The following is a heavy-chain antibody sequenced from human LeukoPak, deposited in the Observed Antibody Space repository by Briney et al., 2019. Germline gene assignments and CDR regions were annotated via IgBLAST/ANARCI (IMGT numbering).Heavy chain of an antibody. D-gene: IGHD3-9*01. J-gene: IGHJ2*01. CDR3: ARADDWLIGYFDL. CDR2: ITPFNGNT. V-gene: IGHV1-45*02. Sequence: ASVKVSCKASGYTFTYRYLHWVRQAPGQALEWMGWITPFNGNTNYAQKFQDRVTITRDRSMSTAYMELSRLRSDDTAVYYCARADDWLIGYFDLWGRGTLVTVSS. CDR1: GYTFTYRY.